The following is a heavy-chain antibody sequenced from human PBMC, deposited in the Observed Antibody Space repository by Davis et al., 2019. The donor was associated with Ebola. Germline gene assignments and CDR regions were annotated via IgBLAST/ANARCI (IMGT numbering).Heavy chain of an antibody. CDR3: TTGASGTYFPYNWFDP. J-gene: IGHJ5*02. V-gene: IGHV1-2*02. D-gene: IGHD3-10*01. CDR2: INPHNGNT. CDR1: GYTFTSYY. Sequence: AASVKVSCKASGYTFTSYYMHWVRQAPGQGLEWMGWINPHNGNTNYAQNVQGRVTMTEDTSTDTAYMELTSLTSEDTALYYCTTGASGTYFPYNWFDPWGQGTLVTVSS.